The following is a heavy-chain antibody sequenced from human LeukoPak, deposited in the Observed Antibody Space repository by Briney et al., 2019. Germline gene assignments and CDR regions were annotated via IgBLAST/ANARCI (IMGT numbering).Heavy chain of an antibody. J-gene: IGHJ5*02. D-gene: IGHD3-10*01. CDR2: IYYSGRI. CDR1: GVSISSYY. Sequence: SETLSFTCTVSGVSISSYYWSWIRQPPGKGLEWIGYIYYSGRINYKPSLKSRVTISVDTSNNQFALKLSSVTAADTAVYYCARGGYYGSGNDFRFDPWGQGTLATVSS. CDR3: ARGGYYGSGNDFRFDP. V-gene: IGHV4-59*01.